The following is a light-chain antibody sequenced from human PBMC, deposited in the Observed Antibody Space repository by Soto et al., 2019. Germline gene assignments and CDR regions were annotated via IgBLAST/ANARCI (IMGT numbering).Light chain of an antibody. V-gene: IGKV3-15*01. CDR1: QTVSSN. CDR2: GAS. Sequence: EIVMTQSPATLSVSPGERATLSCRASQTVSSNLAWYQRNPGQAPRLLVYGASTRATGIPARFTGSGSGTAFTLTISSLQSEDFAVYYCQQYNDWPRTFGQGTKVEI. J-gene: IGKJ1*01. CDR3: QQYNDWPRT.